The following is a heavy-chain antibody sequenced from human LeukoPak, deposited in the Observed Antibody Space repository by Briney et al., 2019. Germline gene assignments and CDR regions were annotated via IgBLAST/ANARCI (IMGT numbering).Heavy chain of an antibody. V-gene: IGHV3-53*01. J-gene: IGHJ6*03. CDR3: ARASLGTMVRGVIRYYYMDV. D-gene: IGHD3-10*01. CDR1: GFTVSSNY. CDR2: IYSGGST. Sequence: GGSLRLSCAASGFTVSSNYMTWVRQAPGKGLEWVSVIYSGGSTYYADSVKGRFTISRDNSKNTLYFQMNSLRAEDTAVYYCARASLGTMVRGVIRYYYMDVWGKGTAVTISS.